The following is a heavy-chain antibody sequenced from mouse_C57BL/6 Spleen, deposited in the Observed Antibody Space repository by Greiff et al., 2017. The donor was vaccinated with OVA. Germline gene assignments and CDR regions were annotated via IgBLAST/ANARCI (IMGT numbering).Heavy chain of an antibody. CDR2: IYPGDGDT. Sequence: QVQLQQSGAELVKPGASVKISCKASGYAFSSYWMNWVKQRPGKGLEWIGQIYPGDGDTNYNGKFKGKATLTADKSSSTAYMQLSSLTSEDSAVYVCARRGTVVAENYFDYWGQGTTLTVSS. J-gene: IGHJ2*01. CDR1: GYAFSSYW. CDR3: ARRGTVVAENYFDY. V-gene: IGHV1-80*01. D-gene: IGHD1-1*01.